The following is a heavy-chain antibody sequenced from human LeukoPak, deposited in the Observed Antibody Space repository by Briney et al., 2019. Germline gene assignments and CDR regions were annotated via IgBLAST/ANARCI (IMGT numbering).Heavy chain of an antibody. D-gene: IGHD3-10*01. CDR2: ISYDGSNK. Sequence: PGGSLRLSCAASGFTFSSYAVHWVRQAPGKGLEWVAVISYDGSNKYYADSVKGRFTISRDNSKNTLYLQMNSLRAEDTAVYYCARGGSVWIAGYYFDYWGQGTLVTVSS. CDR1: GFTFSSYA. J-gene: IGHJ4*02. V-gene: IGHV3-30*04. CDR3: ARGGSVWIAGYYFDY.